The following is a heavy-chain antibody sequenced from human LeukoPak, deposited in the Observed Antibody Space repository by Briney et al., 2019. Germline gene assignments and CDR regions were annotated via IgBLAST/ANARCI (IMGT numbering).Heavy chain of an antibody. Sequence: GGSLRLSCAASGFTFSSYWMHWVRQAPGKGLVWVSRINTDGSSTSYADSVKGRFTISRDNAKNTLYLQMNSLRAEDTAVYYCARVRIAARNDAFDIWGQGTMVTVSS. J-gene: IGHJ3*02. CDR3: ARVRIAARNDAFDI. D-gene: IGHD6-6*01. CDR1: GFTFSSYW. CDR2: INTDGSST. V-gene: IGHV3-74*01.